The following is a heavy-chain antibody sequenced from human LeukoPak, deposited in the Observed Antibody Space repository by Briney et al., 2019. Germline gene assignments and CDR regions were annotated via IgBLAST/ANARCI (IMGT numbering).Heavy chain of an antibody. Sequence: ASVKVSCEASGGTFSSYAISWVRQAPGQGLEWMGRIIPILGIANYAQKFQGRVTITADKSTSTAYMELSSLRSEDTAVYYCASGGGKQDYWGQGTLVTVSS. V-gene: IGHV1-69*04. CDR2: IIPILGIA. CDR1: GGTFSSYA. D-gene: IGHD3-16*01. J-gene: IGHJ4*02. CDR3: ASGGGKQDY.